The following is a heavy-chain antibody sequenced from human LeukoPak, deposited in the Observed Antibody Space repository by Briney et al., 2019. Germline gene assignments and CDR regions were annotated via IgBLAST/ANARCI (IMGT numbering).Heavy chain of an antibody. CDR2: IYYSGST. CDR1: GGSISSYY. Sequence: SETLSLTCTVSGGSISSYYWSWIRQPPGKGLEWIGYIYYSGSTNYNPSLKSRVTISVDTSKNQFSLKLNSVTAADTAVYYCAREAIAAPYPDYWGRGTLVTVSS. J-gene: IGHJ4*02. CDR3: AREAIAAPYPDY. V-gene: IGHV4-59*01. D-gene: IGHD6-13*01.